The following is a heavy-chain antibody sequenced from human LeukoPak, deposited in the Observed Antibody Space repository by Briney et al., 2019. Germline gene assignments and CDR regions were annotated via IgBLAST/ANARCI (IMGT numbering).Heavy chain of an antibody. CDR3: ARLICGGDCYLTLYYYYYMDV. CDR2: IYHSGST. CDR1: GYSISSGYY. J-gene: IGHJ6*03. V-gene: IGHV4-38-2*01. Sequence: TASETLSLTCAVSGYSISSGYYWGWIRQPPGKGLEWIGSIYHSGSTYYNPSLKSRVTISVDTSKNQFSLKLSSATAADTAVYYCARLICGGDCYLTLYYYYYMDVWGKGTTVTVSS. D-gene: IGHD2-21*01.